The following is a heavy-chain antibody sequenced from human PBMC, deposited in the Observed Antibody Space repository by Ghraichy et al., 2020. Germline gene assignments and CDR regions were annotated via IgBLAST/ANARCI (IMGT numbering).Heavy chain of an antibody. D-gene: IGHD1-26*01. J-gene: IGHJ4*02. CDR1: GFTFSSHG. CDR2: IWSGGNKK. Sequence: GGSLRLSCAASGFTFSSHGMHWVRQAPGKGLEWVAVIWSGGNKKQYADSVKGRFTISRDDSEETLHLQMNSLRVEDTAVYYCARDLSYYSDDHRGQGTLVTVSS. CDR3: ARDLSYYSDDH. V-gene: IGHV3-33*01.